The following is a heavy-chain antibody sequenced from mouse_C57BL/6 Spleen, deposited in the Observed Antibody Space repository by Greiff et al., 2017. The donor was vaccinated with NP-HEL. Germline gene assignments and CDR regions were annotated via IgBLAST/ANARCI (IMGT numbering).Heavy chain of an antibody. J-gene: IGHJ2*01. CDR3: ARGGVVDYFDY. D-gene: IGHD1-1*01. Sequence: EVQLQQSGPELVKPGASVKISCKASGYTFTDYYMNWVKQSHGKSLEWIGDINPNNGGTSYNQKFKGKATLTVDKSSSTAYMELRSLTSEDSAVYYCARGGVVDYFDYWGQGTTLTVSS. V-gene: IGHV1-26*01. CDR1: GYTFTDYY. CDR2: INPNNGGT.